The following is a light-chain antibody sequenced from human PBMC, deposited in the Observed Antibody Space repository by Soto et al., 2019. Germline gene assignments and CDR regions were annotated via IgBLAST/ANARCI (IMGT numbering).Light chain of an antibody. CDR2: DAS. CDR3: QQYENLPLT. J-gene: IGKJ4*01. V-gene: IGKV1-33*01. Sequence: DIQLAQSPSSLSASVGDRVTIPCQASQDISKYLNWYQQKPGKAPKLLTYDASNLETGIPSRFSGSGSGTNFSLTITSLQPEDIATYYCQQYENLPLTLGGGTKVDIK. CDR1: QDISKY.